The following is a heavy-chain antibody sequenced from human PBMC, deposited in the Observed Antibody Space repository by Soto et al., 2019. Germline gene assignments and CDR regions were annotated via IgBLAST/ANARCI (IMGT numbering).Heavy chain of an antibody. CDR1: GFTVSSYA. D-gene: IGHD3-9*01. Sequence: GGSLRLSCAASGFTVSSYAMSWVRQAPGKGLEWVSAISGSGGSTYYADSVKGRFTISRDNSKNTLYLQMNSLRAEDTAVYYCAKHIPYYDILTGYYSPFAFDIWGQGTMVTVSS. J-gene: IGHJ3*02. CDR3: AKHIPYYDILTGYYSPFAFDI. CDR2: ISGSGGST. V-gene: IGHV3-23*01.